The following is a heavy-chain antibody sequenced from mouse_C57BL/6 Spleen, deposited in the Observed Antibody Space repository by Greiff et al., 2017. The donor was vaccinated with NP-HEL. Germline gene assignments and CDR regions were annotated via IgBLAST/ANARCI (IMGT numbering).Heavy chain of an antibody. D-gene: IGHD1-1*01. CDR3: TRVPRYCGSSWGYAG. CDR2: ISSGGDYT. CDR1: GFTFSSYA. J-gene: IGHJ3*01. V-gene: IGHV5-9-1*02. Sequence: EVMLVESGEGLVKPGGSLKLSCAASGFTFSSYAMSWVRQTPEKRLEWVAYISSGGDYTYYADTVKGRFTISRDNARNTLYLQMSSLKSEDTAMYYCTRVPRYCGSSWGYAGWGQGTLVTVAA.